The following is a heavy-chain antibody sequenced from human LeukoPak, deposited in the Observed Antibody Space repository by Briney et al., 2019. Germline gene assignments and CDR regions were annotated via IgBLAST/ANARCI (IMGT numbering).Heavy chain of an antibody. CDR2: TYYRSKWYT. V-gene: IGHV6-1*01. J-gene: IGHJ4*02. CDR1: GDSVSSNSAT. D-gene: IGHD5-18*01. Sequence: TSQTLSLTCAISGDSVSSNSATYNRIRQAPSRGLEWLGRTYYRSKWYTHYAISVKSRITINPDTSKNQFSLQLNSVTPDDTAVYYCGRGFGYHFDYWGQGTLVTVSS. CDR3: GRGFGYHFDY.